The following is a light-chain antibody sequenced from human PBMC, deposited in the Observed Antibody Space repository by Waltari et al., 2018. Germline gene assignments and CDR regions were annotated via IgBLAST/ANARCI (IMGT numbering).Light chain of an antibody. CDR2: VNSDGSH. V-gene: IGLV4-69*01. J-gene: IGLJ3*02. Sequence: QLVLTQSPSASASLGASVKLTCTLSSGHSSNIIAWLQQQPEKGPRYLMKVNSDGSHSKGDGIPDRLSGASSGAGRYLTISTGQSEDEADYYCQTGGHGTWVFGGGTKLTVL. CDR3: QTGGHGTWV. CDR1: SGHSSNI.